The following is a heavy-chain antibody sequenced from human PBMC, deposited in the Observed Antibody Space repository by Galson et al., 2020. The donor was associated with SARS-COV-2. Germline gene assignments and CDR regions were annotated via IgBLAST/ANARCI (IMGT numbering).Heavy chain of an antibody. CDR3: ARDTAVVGVTFDY. D-gene: IGHD6-19*01. J-gene: IGHJ4*02. V-gene: IGHV3-74*01. CDR2: INSDGRRT. CDR1: GFTYSSYW. Sequence: GGSLRLSCAASGFTYSSYWMHWVRQGPGNGLVWVSRINSDGRRTSYAASVKGRFTISRDNAKNTLYLQMNSLRAEDTAVYYCARDTAVVGVTFDYWGQGTLGTVAS.